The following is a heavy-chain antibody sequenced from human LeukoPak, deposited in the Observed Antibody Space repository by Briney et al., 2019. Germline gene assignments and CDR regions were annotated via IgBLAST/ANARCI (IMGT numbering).Heavy chain of an antibody. CDR2: IYYSGST. CDR3: ARDPADKDYFDY. J-gene: IGHJ4*02. Sequence: DPSETLSITCTVSGGSISSGGYYWSWIRQHPGKGLEWIGYIYYSGSTYYNPSPKSRVTISVDTSKNQFSLKLSSVTAADTAVYYCARDPADKDYFDYWGQGTLVTVSS. V-gene: IGHV4-31*03. CDR1: GGSISSGGYY.